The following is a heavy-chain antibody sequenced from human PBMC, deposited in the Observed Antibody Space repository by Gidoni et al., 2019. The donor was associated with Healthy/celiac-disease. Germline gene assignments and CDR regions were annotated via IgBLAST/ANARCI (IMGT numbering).Heavy chain of an antibody. Sequence: QVQLVQSGAEVKKPGASVKVSCKASGYTFTGYYMHRVRQAPGQGLEWMGWINPNSGGTNYAQKFQGRVTMTRDTSISTAYMELSRLRSDDTAVYYCASQRDCSSTSCYIPTTYYYYGMDVWGQGTTVTVSS. CDR3: ASQRDCSSTSCYIPTTYYYYGMDV. V-gene: IGHV1-2*02. D-gene: IGHD2-2*02. CDR2: INPNSGGT. CDR1: GYTFTGYY. J-gene: IGHJ6*02.